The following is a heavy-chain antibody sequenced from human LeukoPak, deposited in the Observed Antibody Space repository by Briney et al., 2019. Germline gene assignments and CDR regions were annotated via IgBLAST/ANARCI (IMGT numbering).Heavy chain of an antibody. D-gene: IGHD2/OR15-2a*01. CDR2: ISPDGTEI. CDR1: GFTSRSYW. J-gene: IGHJ4*02. CDR3: ARYRGFDVIVTPDIDGYYFDY. V-gene: IGHV3-7*01. Sequence: GGSLRLSCAASGFTSRSYWMTWVRQAPGKGLEWVGNISPDGTEIYFVDSVRGRFTISRDNARNSVHLQMNSLIAEDTAVYYCARYRGFDVIVTPDIDGYYFDYWGQGTLVTVSS.